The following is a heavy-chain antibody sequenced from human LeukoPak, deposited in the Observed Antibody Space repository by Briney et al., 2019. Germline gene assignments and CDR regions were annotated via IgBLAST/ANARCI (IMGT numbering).Heavy chain of an antibody. CDR2: IFYSGST. J-gene: IGHJ4*02. CDR1: GGSIISADHY. D-gene: IGHD3-22*01. CDR3: ARYWGPYDNSGAYFDY. V-gene: IGHV4-30-4*01. Sequence: SETLSLTCTVSGGSIISADHYWSWIRQPPGKGLEWIGYIFYSGSTYYNPSLKSRVTISVDTSKNQFSLKLSSVTAADTAMYYCARYWGPYDNSGAYFDYWGQGTLVTVSS.